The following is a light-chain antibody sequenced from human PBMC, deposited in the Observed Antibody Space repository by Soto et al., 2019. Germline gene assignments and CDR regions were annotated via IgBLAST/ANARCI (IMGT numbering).Light chain of an antibody. V-gene: IGLV1-40*01. CDR1: NSNIGAAYN. J-gene: IGLJ2*01. CDR2: GNS. CDR3: QSYDSSLSGLV. Sequence: QSVLTQPPSVSGAPGQTVTISCTGSNSNIGAAYNVHWYQHLPGTAPKLFIYGNSNRPSGVPDRFSGSNSGTSASLAITGLQAEDEGDYYCQSYDSSLSGLVFGGGTKLTVL.